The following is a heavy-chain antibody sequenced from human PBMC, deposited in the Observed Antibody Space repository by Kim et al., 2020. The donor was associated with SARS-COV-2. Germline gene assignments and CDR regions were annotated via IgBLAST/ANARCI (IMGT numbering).Heavy chain of an antibody. CDR1: GFTFSMYW. J-gene: IGHJ6*02. CDR2: IAPDGRVK. V-gene: IGHV3-7*03. Sequence: GGSLRLSCAASGFTFSMYWMHWVRQAPGKGLEWVANIAPDGRVKQYSDSVEGRFTVSRDNAENSFNLLMKRLRPADTAVYYCGREMDVWGRGTTVSVS. CDR3: GREMDV.